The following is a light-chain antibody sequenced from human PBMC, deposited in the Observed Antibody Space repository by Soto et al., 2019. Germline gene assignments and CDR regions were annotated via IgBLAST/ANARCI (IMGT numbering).Light chain of an antibody. V-gene: IGKV1-12*01. Sequence: DIQMTQSPSSVSASVGDRVTITCRASQGINNWLAWYQQKPGKAPELLIYDASSLQSGVPSRFSGSGSGTDFTLTINSLQPEDSATYYCQQADAFPITFGQGTRLDIK. J-gene: IGKJ5*01. CDR3: QQADAFPIT. CDR2: DAS. CDR1: QGINNW.